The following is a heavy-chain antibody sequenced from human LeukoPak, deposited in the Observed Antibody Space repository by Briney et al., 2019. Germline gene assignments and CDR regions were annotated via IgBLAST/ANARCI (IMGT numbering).Heavy chain of an antibody. CDR2: ISGSGDNT. CDR3: AKGSYYDSSGSFYVDY. Sequence: SGGSLRLSCAASGFTFSSYAMSWVRQAPGKGLEWVSGISGSGDNTYYADSVKGRFTISRDNSKNTLYVQVNSLGTEDTAAYYCAKGSYYDSSGSFYVDYWGQGTLVTVSS. V-gene: IGHV3-23*01. D-gene: IGHD3-22*01. CDR1: GFTFSSYA. J-gene: IGHJ4*02.